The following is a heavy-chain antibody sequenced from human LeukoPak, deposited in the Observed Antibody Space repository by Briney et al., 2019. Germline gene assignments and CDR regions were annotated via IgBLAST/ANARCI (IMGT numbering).Heavy chain of an antibody. D-gene: IGHD3-16*01. V-gene: IGHV3-23*01. Sequence: PGGSLRLSCAASGFTFSSYGMSWVRQAPGKGLEWVSAISDSGGNTFYADSVKGRFTISRDTSKNTLYLQMNSLRAEGTAVYYCAQDEGFSWHVWWDHWGQGTLVTVSS. CDR2: ISDSGGNT. CDR3: AQDEGFSWHVWWDH. J-gene: IGHJ4*02. CDR1: GFTFSSYG.